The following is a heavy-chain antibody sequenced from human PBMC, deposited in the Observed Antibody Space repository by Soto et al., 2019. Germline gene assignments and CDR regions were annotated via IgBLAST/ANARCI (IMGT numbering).Heavy chain of an antibody. V-gene: IGHV1-69*01. Sequence: QVQLVQSGAEVKKPGSSVKVSCTASGGSFSDYAITWVRQAPGQGLEWMGGIIPIFGTTNYAQNFQGRVTITADESTRTAYMELRSLRSEDTAVYYCARDTPYTRSFGNWFDPWGQGTLVTVAS. CDR1: GGSFSDYA. CDR3: ARDTPYTRSFGNWFDP. J-gene: IGHJ5*02. CDR2: IIPIFGTT. D-gene: IGHD2-2*02.